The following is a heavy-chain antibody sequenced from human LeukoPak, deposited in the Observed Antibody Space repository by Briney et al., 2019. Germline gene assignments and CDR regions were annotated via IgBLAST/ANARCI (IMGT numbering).Heavy chain of an antibody. D-gene: IGHD6-19*01. CDR2: IIPILGIA. J-gene: IGHJ4*02. Sequence: ASVKVSCKASGGTFSSYAISWVRQAPGQGLGWMGRIIPILGIANYAQKFQGRVTITADKSTSTAYMELSSLRSEDTAVYYCARDSAVAGTSHGYWGQGTLVTVSS. CDR3: ARDSAVAGTSHGY. V-gene: IGHV1-69*04. CDR1: GGTFSSYA.